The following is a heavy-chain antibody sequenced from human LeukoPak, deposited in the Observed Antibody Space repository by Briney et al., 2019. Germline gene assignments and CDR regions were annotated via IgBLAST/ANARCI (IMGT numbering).Heavy chain of an antibody. CDR1: GGSISSHY. J-gene: IGHJ4*02. CDR3: ARTLGYCSSTSCYTGYFDY. CDR2: IYYSGST. Sequence: SETLSLTCTVSGGSISSHYWNWIRQPPGKGLEWIGYIYYSGSTNHKPSLKSRVTISVDTSKNQFSLKLSSVTAADTAVYYCARTLGYCSSTSCYTGYFDYWGQGTLVTVSS. D-gene: IGHD2-2*02. V-gene: IGHV4-59*11.